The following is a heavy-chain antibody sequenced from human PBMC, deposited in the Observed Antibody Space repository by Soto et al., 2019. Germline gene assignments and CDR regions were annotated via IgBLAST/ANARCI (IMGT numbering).Heavy chain of an antibody. J-gene: IGHJ6*02. CDR3: ARPNGIYYYYGMDV. CDR2: TYYRSKWYN. Sequence: SQTLSLTCAISGDSVSSNSAAWNWIRQSPSRGLEWLGRTYYRSKWYNDYEVSVKSRITINPDTSKNQLSLQLNSVTPEDKAVYYCARPNGIYYYYGMDVWGQGTTVTVSS. D-gene: IGHD3-16*01. CDR1: GDSVSSNSAA. V-gene: IGHV6-1*01.